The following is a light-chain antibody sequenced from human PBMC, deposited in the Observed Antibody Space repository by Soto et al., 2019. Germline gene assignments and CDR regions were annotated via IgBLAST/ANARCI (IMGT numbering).Light chain of an antibody. J-gene: IGLJ2*01. Sequence: QSALTQPASVSGSPGQSITISCTGTSSDVGGYNYVSWNQQHPGKAPKLMIYDVSNRPSGVSNRFSGSKSGNTASLTISGLQAEDEADYYCSSYTSSSRVVFGGGTKVTVL. CDR1: SSDVGGYNY. CDR2: DVS. V-gene: IGLV2-14*01. CDR3: SSYTSSSRVV.